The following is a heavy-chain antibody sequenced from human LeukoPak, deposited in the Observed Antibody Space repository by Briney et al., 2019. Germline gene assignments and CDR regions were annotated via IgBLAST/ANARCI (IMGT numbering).Heavy chain of an antibody. CDR2: IIPIFGTA. CDR1: GGTFSSYA. D-gene: IGHD2-8*01. V-gene: IGHV1-69*01. J-gene: IGHJ6*03. Sequence: SGKVSCKASGGTFSSYAISWVRQAPGQGLEWMGGIIPIFGTANYAQKFQGRVTITSDESSSTAYMELSSLRSEDTAVYYCARCGMLALGYYYYYYMDVWGKGTTVTVSS. CDR3: ARCGMLALGYYYYYYMDV.